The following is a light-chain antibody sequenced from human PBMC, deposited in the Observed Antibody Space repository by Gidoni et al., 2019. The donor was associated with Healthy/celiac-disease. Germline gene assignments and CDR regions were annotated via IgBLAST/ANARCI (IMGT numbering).Light chain of an antibody. CDR2: AAS. V-gene: IGKV1-39*01. J-gene: IGKJ1*01. Sequence: DIQMTQSPSSLSASVGDRVTITCRVSQSISSYLNWYQQKPGKAPKLLIYAASSLQSGVPSRFSGSGSGTDFTLTISSLQPEDFATYYCQQSYSTPQTFXQXTKVEIK. CDR1: QSISSY. CDR3: QQSYSTPQT.